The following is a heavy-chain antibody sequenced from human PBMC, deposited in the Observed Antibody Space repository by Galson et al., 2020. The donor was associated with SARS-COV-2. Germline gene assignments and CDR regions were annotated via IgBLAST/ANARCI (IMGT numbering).Heavy chain of an antibody. D-gene: IGHD3-10*01. CDR1: GGSFSGYY. CDR2: INHSGST. J-gene: IGHJ4*02. Sequence: SETLSLTCAVYGGSFSGYYYNWIRQPPGKGLEWIGEINHSGSTNYNPTLKSRVTISVDTYKNQFSLKLRSVTAADTAVYYCERGDLEESEKYYFDYWGQGTLVTVSS. V-gene: IGHV4-34*01. CDR3: ERGDLEESEKYYFDY.